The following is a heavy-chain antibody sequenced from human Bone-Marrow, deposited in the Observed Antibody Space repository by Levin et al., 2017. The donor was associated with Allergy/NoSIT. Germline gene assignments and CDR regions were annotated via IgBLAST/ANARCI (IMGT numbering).Heavy chain of an antibody. J-gene: IGHJ3*02. V-gene: IGHV1-46*01. Sequence: ASVKVSCKASGYSFTSYYLHWVRQAPGQGLEWMAMVNPRGGSTTYAQRFQGRVTMTRDTSTSTVYMELSSLRSEDTAVYYCARDLSGGLPDAFDIWGQGTIVSVSS. CDR1: GYSFTSYY. CDR3: ARDLSGGLPDAFDI. D-gene: IGHD1-1*01. CDR2: VNPRGGST.